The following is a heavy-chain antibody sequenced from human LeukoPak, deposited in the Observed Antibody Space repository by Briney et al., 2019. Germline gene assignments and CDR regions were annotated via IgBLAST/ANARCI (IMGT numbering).Heavy chain of an antibody. V-gene: IGHV1-2*02. D-gene: IGHD3-10*01. CDR2: IHPNGGAS. Sequence: ASGTVSFTASAYTFTVTGWYLYWLRQAPGKGLECMGWIHPNGGASSYAQKFQGRVAMTRDTSITTAYMELSRLRPDDTAVDYCARDGPAQMVDFDYGREGMLVTVSA. J-gene: IGHJ4*02. CDR1: AYTFTVTGWY. CDR3: ARDGPAQMVDFDY.